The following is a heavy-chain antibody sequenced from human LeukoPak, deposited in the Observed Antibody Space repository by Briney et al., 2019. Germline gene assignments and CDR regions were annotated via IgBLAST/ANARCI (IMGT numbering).Heavy chain of an antibody. CDR3: ARDSLPYSSSSGGITFDY. CDR1: GFTVSSNY. Sequence: GGSLRLSCAAFGFTVSSNYMSWVRQAPGKGPEWVSVIFGGGGTYYGDSVRGRFTISRDNSKNTLYLQMNSLRAEDTAVYYCARDSLPYSSSSGGITFDYWGQGTLVTVSS. J-gene: IGHJ4*02. D-gene: IGHD6-6*01. V-gene: IGHV3-53*01. CDR2: IFGGGGT.